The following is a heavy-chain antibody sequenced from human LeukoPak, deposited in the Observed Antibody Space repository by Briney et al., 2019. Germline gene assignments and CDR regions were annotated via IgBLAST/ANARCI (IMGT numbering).Heavy chain of an antibody. CDR2: IYTSGST. D-gene: IGHD1-7*01. Sequence: SETLSLTCTVSGGSISSYYWSWIRQPAGKGLEWIGRIYTSGSTNYNPSLKSRVTMSVDTSKNQFSLKLSSMTAADTAVYYCARNLITGTTDYGMDVWGQGTTVTVSS. CDR3: ARNLITGTTDYGMDV. CDR1: GGSISSYY. J-gene: IGHJ6*02. V-gene: IGHV4-4*07.